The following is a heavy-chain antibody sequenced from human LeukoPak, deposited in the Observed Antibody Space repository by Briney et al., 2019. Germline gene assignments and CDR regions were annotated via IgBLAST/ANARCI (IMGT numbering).Heavy chain of an antibody. V-gene: IGHV4-39*07. D-gene: IGHD3-22*01. CDR2: IYYSGST. CDR1: GGSISSSSYY. J-gene: IGHJ5*02. Sequence: SETLSLTCTVSGGSISSSSYYWGWIRQPPGKGLEWIGSIYYSGSTYYNPSLKSRVTISVDTSKNQFSLKLSSVTAADTAVYYCARGDYDSSGYYYGGWFDPWGQGTLVTVSS. CDR3: ARGDYDSSGYYYGGWFDP.